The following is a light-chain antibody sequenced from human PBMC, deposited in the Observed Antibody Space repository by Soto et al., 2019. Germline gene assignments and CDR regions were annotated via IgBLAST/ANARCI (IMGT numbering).Light chain of an antibody. V-gene: IGKV3-11*01. CDR1: QSVSSY. Sequence: EIVLTQSPATLSLSPGERATLSCRASQSVSSYLAWYRQKPGQAPRLLIYEASNRATGIPARFSGSGSGTDFTLTISSLGPEDFAVYYCQPRSNWPPWLTFGGGTKVQIK. CDR3: QPRSNWPPWLT. J-gene: IGKJ4*02. CDR2: EAS.